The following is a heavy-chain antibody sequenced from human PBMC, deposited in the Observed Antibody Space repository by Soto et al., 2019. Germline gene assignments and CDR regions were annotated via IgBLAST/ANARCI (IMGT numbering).Heavy chain of an antibody. CDR1: GGSINSGGYS. D-gene: IGHD4-17*01. V-gene: IGHV4-30-2*01. Sequence: QLQLQESGSGLVKPSQTLSLTCAVSGGSINSGGYSWSWIRQPPGKGLEWIGHIYHSGSTYYNPSLKSRVTISLARSKKQFSLKLSSVTAAETAVYYCARGMTTVTTLDYWGQGTLVTVSS. J-gene: IGHJ4*02. CDR3: ARGMTTVTTLDY. CDR2: IYHSGST.